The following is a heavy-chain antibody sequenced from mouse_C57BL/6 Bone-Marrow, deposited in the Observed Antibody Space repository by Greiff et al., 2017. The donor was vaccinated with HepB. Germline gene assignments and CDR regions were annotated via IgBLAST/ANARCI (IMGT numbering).Heavy chain of an antibody. CDR1: GFTFSDYG. J-gene: IGHJ1*03. Sequence: EVKLMESGGGLVQPGGSLKLSCAASGFTFSDYGMAWVRQAPRKGPEWVAFISNLAYSIYYADTVTGRFTISRENAKNTLYLEMSSLRSEDTAMYYCARIYYYGRYFDVWGTGTTVTVSS. CDR3: ARIYYYGRYFDV. V-gene: IGHV5-15*01. D-gene: IGHD1-1*01. CDR2: ISNLAYSI.